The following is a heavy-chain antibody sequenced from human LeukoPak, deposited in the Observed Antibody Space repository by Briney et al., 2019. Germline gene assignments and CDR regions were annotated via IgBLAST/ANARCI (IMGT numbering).Heavy chain of an antibody. CDR3: ARGTYYFDY. D-gene: IGHD3/OR15-3a*01. V-gene: IGHV3-48*02. J-gene: IGHJ4*02. CDR1: GFAFSTYS. CDR2: ISSRSSTI. Sequence: GGSLRLSCAASGFAFSTYSINWVCQAPGKGLEWVSYISSRSSTIYYADSVKGRFTISRDNAKNSLYLQMNSLRDEDTAVYYCARGTYYFDYWGQGTLVTVSS.